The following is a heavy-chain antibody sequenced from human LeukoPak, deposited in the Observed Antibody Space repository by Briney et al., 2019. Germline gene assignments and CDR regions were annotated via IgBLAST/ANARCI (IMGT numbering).Heavy chain of an antibody. V-gene: IGHV1-69*05. Sequence: GASVTVSCKASGGTFSSYAISWVRQAPGQGLEWMGGIIPIFGTANYAQKFQGRVTITTDESTSTAYMELSSLRSEDTAVYYCARARRWLQGLDYWGQGTLVTVSS. CDR1: GGTFSSYA. D-gene: IGHD5-24*01. J-gene: IGHJ4*02. CDR2: IIPIFGTA. CDR3: ARARRWLQGLDY.